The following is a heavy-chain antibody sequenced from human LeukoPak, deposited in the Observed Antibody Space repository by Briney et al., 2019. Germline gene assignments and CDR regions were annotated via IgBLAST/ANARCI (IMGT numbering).Heavy chain of an antibody. CDR1: GGSISSYY. CDR3: ARVAYYYDSSGYRGAFDI. Sequence: SETLSLTCTVSGGSISSYYWSWIRQPAGKGLEWIGRIYTSGSTNYNPSLKSRVTMSVDPSKNQFSLKLSSVTAADTAVYYCARVAYYYDSSGYRGAFDIWGQGTMVTVSS. D-gene: IGHD3-22*01. CDR2: IYTSGST. V-gene: IGHV4-4*07. J-gene: IGHJ3*02.